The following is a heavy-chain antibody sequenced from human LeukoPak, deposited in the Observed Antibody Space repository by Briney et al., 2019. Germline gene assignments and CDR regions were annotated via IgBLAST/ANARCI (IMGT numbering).Heavy chain of an antibody. D-gene: IGHD3-10*01. J-gene: IGHJ4*02. CDR1: GFTFNSYS. Sequence: GGSLRLSSAASGFTFNSYSMNRVPQAPGKGLEWVSYISSSSSTIYYADSVKGRLTISRANAKNSLYLHMHSLRAEDTAVCYCARGSGGYDYWGQGTLVTVSS. CDR3: ARGSGGYDY. CDR2: ISSSSSTI. V-gene: IGHV3-48*01.